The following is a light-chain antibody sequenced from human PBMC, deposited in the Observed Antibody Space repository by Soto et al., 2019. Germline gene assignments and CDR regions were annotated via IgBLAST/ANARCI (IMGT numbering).Light chain of an antibody. V-gene: IGKV1-5*03. CDR2: EAS. CDR3: QQYNDSFPYT. CDR1: QSISSW. Sequence: DIQMTQSPSTLSASVGDRVTITCRASQSISSWLAWYQQKPGTDPKLLIYEASTLESGVPSRFSGSRSGTEFTLTVSSLQPDDFATYYCQQYNDSFPYTFGQGTKLEIK. J-gene: IGKJ2*01.